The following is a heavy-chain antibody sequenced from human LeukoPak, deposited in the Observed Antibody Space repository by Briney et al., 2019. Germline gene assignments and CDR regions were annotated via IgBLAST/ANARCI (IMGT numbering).Heavy chain of an antibody. D-gene: IGHD2-2*01. J-gene: IGHJ6*02. Sequence: GGSQRLSCAASGFTFSHYYMSWIRQAPGKGLEWVSYISSSGSTIYYADSVKGRFTISRDNAKNSLYLQMNSLRAEDTAVYYCARDKDDIVVVPAASIYYYYGMDVWGQGTTVTVSS. CDR1: GFTFSHYY. CDR3: ARDKDDIVVVPAASIYYYYGMDV. V-gene: IGHV3-11*01. CDR2: ISSSGSTI.